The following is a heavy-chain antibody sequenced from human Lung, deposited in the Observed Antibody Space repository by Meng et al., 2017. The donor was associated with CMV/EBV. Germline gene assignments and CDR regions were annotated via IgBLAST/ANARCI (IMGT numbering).Heavy chain of an antibody. Sequence: QVQLVQSGAEVKKTGASVKVTCKASGYTFTSYGISWVRQDPGQGLEWMGWISAYNGNTNYAQKLQGRVTMTTDTSTSTAYMELRSLRSDDTAVYYCARDPTKTHSGSYYDYWGQGTLVTVSS. J-gene: IGHJ4*02. CDR1: GYTFTSYG. CDR3: ARDPTKTHSGSYYDY. V-gene: IGHV1-18*01. D-gene: IGHD1-26*01. CDR2: ISAYNGNT.